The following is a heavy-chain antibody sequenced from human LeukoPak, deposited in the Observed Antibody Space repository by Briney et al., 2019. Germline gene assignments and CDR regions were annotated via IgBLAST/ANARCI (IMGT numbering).Heavy chain of an antibody. Sequence: GGSLRLSCAASGFTFSSYWMSWVRQAPGKGLEWVANIKQDGSEKYYVDSVKGRFTISRDNAKNSLYLQMNSLRAEDTAVYYCARPRVGVVNNYYMDVWGKGTTVTVSS. CDR1: GFTFSSYW. D-gene: IGHD3-3*01. CDR3: ARPRVGVVNNYYMDV. V-gene: IGHV3-7*01. J-gene: IGHJ6*03. CDR2: IKQDGSEK.